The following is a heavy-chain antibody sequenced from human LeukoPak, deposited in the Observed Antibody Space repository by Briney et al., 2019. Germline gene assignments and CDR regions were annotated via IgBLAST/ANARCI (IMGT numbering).Heavy chain of an antibody. Sequence: SVKVSCKASGGTFSSYAISWVRQAPGQGLEWMGGIIPIFGTANYAQKFQGRVTITADESTSTAYMELSSLRSEDTAVYYCARDRYCSSTSCLPALGYYFDYWGQGTLVTVSS. CDR1: GGTFSSYA. D-gene: IGHD2-2*01. V-gene: IGHV1-69*13. CDR3: ARDRYCSSTSCLPALGYYFDY. CDR2: IIPIFGTA. J-gene: IGHJ4*02.